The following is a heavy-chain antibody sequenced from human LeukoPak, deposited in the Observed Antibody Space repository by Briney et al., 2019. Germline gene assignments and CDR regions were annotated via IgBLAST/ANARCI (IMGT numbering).Heavy chain of an antibody. J-gene: IGHJ3*02. CDR3: AREGDDAFDI. CDR2: ISYDGSNK. CDR1: GFTFSSYA. V-gene: IGHV3-30-3*01. Sequence: GRSLRLSCAASGFTFSSYAMHWVRQAPGKGLEWVAVISYDGSNKYYADSVKGRFTISRDNAKNSLYLQMNSLRAEGTAVYYCAREGDDAFDIWGQGTMVTVSS.